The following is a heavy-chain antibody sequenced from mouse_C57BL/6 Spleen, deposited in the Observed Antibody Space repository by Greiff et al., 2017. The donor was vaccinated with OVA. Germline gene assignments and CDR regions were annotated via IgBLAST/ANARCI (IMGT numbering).Heavy chain of an antibody. D-gene: IGHD2-1*01. J-gene: IGHJ4*01. CDR3: AKNNGNYGYYAMDY. CDR2: IWSGGRT. Sequence: QLHQSGPGLVQPSQSLSITCTVSGFSLTRYGVHWVRQPPGKGLEWLGVIWSGGRTDYTAAFISRLSISKENSQSQVSGTMNRLQADDTAIDYCAKNNGNYGYYAMDYWGQGTSVTVSS. V-gene: IGHV2-4*01. CDR1: GFSLTRYG.